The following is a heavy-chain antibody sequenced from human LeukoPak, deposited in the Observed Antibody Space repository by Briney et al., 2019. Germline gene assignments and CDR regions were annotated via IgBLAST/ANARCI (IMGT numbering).Heavy chain of an antibody. J-gene: IGHJ6*03. V-gene: IGHV3-74*01. D-gene: IGHD6-13*01. Sequence: PGGSLRLSCEASGFTFDDYGMSWVRQAPGKGLEWVSRINSDGSSTTYADSVKGRFTISRDNAKNTLYLQMNSLRAEDTAVYYCARSAAAGFSYYSYYLDVWGKGTTVTIFS. CDR3: ARSAAAGFSYYSYYLDV. CDR2: INSDGSST. CDR1: GFTFDDYG.